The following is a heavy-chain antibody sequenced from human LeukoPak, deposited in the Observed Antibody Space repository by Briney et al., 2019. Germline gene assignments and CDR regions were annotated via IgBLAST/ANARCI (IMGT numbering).Heavy chain of an antibody. CDR3: ARAGLRLSGWLREYFYDS. CDR1: GGFFYGHY. Sequence: SETLSLTCAVYGGFFYGHYWTWIRQSPERGLEWIGEVNHAEITHYNPSLRSRLTLSTDASKNQFSLRLTSVSAADTAVYYCARAGLRLSGWLREYFYDSWSQGILVTVSS. D-gene: IGHD3-3*01. J-gene: IGHJ4*02. CDR2: VNHAEIT. V-gene: IGHV4-34*01.